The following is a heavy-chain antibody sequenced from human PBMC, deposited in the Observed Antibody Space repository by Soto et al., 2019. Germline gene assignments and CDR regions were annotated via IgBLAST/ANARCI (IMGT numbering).Heavy chain of an antibody. V-gene: IGHV5-51*01. CDR1: GYSFTSYW. D-gene: IGHD6-6*01. Sequence: PGESLKISCKGSGYSFTSYWIGWVRQMPGKGLEWMGIIYPGDSDTRYSPSFQGQVTISADKSISTAYLQWSSLKASDTAMYYCARGKEYSSSPTYYYYGMDVWGQGTTVTVSS. J-gene: IGHJ6*02. CDR2: IYPGDSDT. CDR3: ARGKEYSSSPTYYYYGMDV.